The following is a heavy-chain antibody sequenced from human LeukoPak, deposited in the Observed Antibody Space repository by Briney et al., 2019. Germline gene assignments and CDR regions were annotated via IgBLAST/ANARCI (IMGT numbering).Heavy chain of an antibody. V-gene: IGHV4-38-2*01. CDR3: ARQGGSSSPYYYYYMDV. CDR1: GYSISSGYY. Sequence: SETLSLTCAVSGYSISSGYYWGWFRQPPGKGLEWIGGMYHSGSTYYNPSLKSRVTISVDTSKNQFSLKLSSVTAADTAVYYCARQGGSSSPYYYYYMDVWGKGTTVTVFS. J-gene: IGHJ6*03. D-gene: IGHD6-13*01. CDR2: MYHSGST.